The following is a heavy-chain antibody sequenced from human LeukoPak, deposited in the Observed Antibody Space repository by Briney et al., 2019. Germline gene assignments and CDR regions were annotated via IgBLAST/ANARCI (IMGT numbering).Heavy chain of an antibody. D-gene: IGHD4-23*01. V-gene: IGHV3-23*01. CDR1: GCTFSSFT. CDR2: ISGSGGST. CDR3: AKGDGDGGKFDY. Sequence: GGCLRLSCAASGCTFSSFTKSWVREAPGKGLEWVSAISGSGGSTYYADSVKGRFTISRDNSKNTLYLQMNSLRAEDTAVYYCAKGDGDGGKFDYWGQGTLVTVSS. J-gene: IGHJ4*02.